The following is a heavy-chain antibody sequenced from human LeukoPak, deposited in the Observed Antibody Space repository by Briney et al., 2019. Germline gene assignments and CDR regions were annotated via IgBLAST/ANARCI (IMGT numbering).Heavy chain of an antibody. CDR1: GFSFMSYW. J-gene: IGHJ4*02. Sequence: GSLRLSCEGSGFSFMSYWRTWVRQAQGRGLEWVSGISRSGGSTPHADSVKGRFTNSRDNSKNMLYLQMNSLRAEDTAVYYCAKDRDTGIGAYSWGYFDYWGQGTLVTVSS. V-gene: IGHV3-23*01. CDR2: ISRSGGST. CDR3: AKDRDTGIGAYSWGYFDY. D-gene: IGHD5-18*01.